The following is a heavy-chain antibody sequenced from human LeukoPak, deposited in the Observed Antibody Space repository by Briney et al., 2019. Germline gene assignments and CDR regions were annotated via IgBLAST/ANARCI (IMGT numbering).Heavy chain of an antibody. D-gene: IGHD2-15*01. J-gene: IGHJ5*02. CDR3: ARGHDGVVGWFAP. Sequence: SETLSLTCTVSGGSISNYYWIWIRQPPGKGLEWIGHVSYSGSTNYNPSLKSRVTISVDTSKNQFSLKVTPVTAADTAVYYCARGHDGVVGWFAPWGRGSLVTVSS. CDR1: GGSISNYY. CDR2: VSYSGST. V-gene: IGHV4-59*01.